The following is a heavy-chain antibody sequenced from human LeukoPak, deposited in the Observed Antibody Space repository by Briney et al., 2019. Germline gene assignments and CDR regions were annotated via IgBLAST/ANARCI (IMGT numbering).Heavy chain of an antibody. D-gene: IGHD3-3*01. Sequence: GRSLRLSCAASGFTFSSYGMHWVRQAPGKGLERVAVIWDDGSNKYYADSVKGRFTISRDNSKNTLYLQMNSLRAEDTAVYYCARDRVIFGVVNTYYFDYWGQGTLVTVSS. CDR1: GFTFSSYG. CDR2: IWDDGSNK. V-gene: IGHV3-33*01. J-gene: IGHJ4*02. CDR3: ARDRVIFGVVNTYYFDY.